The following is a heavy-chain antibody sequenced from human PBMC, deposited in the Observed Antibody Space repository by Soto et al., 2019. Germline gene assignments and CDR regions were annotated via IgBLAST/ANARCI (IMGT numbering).Heavy chain of an antibody. D-gene: IGHD6-13*01. V-gene: IGHV4-59*01. Sequence: SETLSLTCTVSGGSISGYYWSWIRQPPGKGLEWIGFIYYSGTTNYNPSLKSRVTISVDTSKNQFSLKLSSVTSADTAVYYCAKDQGSSWYEIDYWGQGTLVTVSS. J-gene: IGHJ4*02. CDR1: GGSISGYY. CDR2: IYYSGTT. CDR3: AKDQGSSWYEIDY.